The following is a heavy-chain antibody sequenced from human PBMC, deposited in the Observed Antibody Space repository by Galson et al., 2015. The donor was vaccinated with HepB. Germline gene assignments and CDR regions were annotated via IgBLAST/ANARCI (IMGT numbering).Heavy chain of an antibody. CDR1: GFTFSDYY. Sequence: SLRLSCAASGFTFSDYYMRWIRQAPGKGLEWVSYISSSGSTIYYADSVQGRFTISRDNAKNSLYLQMNSLRAEDTAVYYCARTAHRGYNWFDPWGQGTLVTVSS. CDR2: ISSSGSTI. D-gene: IGHD3-16*01. CDR3: ARTAHRGYNWFDP. V-gene: IGHV3-11*01. J-gene: IGHJ5*02.